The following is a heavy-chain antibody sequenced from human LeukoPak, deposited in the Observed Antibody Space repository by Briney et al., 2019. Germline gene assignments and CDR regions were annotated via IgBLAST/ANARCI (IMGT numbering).Heavy chain of an antibody. CDR3: ARDPGSGYSKVFDY. CDR2: ISYDGSNK. Sequence: GGSLRLSCAASGFTFSRYWMHWVRQAPGKGLEWVAVISYDGSNKYYADSVKGRFTISRDNSKNTLYLQMNSLRAEDTAVYYCARDPGSGYSKVFDYWGQGTLVTVSS. V-gene: IGHV3-30-3*01. D-gene: IGHD6-13*01. J-gene: IGHJ4*02. CDR1: GFTFSRYW.